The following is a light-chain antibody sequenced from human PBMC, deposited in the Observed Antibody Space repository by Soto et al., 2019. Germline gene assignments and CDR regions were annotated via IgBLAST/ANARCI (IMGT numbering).Light chain of an antibody. CDR2: GAS. J-gene: IGKJ4*01. CDR1: QSISSH. V-gene: IGKV3-11*01. CDR3: QQRINWPLT. Sequence: EIVLTQSPATLYWSAGERATLSCRASQSISSHLAWYQQKPGQAPRLLIYGASNRATSIPARFSGSGSGTDFTLTISSLEPEDFAVYYCQQRINWPLTFGGGTKVEIK.